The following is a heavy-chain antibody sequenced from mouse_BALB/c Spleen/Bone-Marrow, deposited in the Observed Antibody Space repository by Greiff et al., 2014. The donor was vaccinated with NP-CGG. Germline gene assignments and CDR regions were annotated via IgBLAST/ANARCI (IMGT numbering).Heavy chain of an antibody. Sequence: VKLMESGAELARPGASVKLSCKASGYTFTSYWMQWVKQRPGQGLEWIGTIYPGDGDTRNTQKFKGKATLTADKSSTIAYMQLSSLASEDSAVDYCARNYYYGSSWSAMDYWGQGTSVTVSS. CDR2: IYPGDGDT. J-gene: IGHJ4*01. CDR3: ARNYYYGSSWSAMDY. D-gene: IGHD1-1*01. V-gene: IGHV1-87*01. CDR1: GYTFTSYW.